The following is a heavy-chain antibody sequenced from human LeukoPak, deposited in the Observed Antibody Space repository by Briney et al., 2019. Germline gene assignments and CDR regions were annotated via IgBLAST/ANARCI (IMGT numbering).Heavy chain of an antibody. Sequence: GGSLRLSCEASGFTFSSYAMSWVRQAPGKGLEWVANIKQDGSEKYYVDSVKGRFTISRDNAKNSLYLQMNSLRAEDTAVYYCARAYYWGQGTLVTVSS. J-gene: IGHJ4*02. CDR2: IKQDGSEK. CDR3: ARAYY. CDR1: GFTFSSYA. V-gene: IGHV3-7*01.